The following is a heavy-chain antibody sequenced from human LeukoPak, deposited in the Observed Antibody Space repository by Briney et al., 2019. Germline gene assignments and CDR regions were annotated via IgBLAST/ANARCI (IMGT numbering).Heavy chain of an antibody. V-gene: IGHV3-48*02. D-gene: IGHD3-16*02. CDR2: ISSSSSTI. CDR1: GFTFSSYS. J-gene: IGHJ3*02. CDR3: ARDWHDYVWGSYRPPHDAFDI. Sequence: QTGGSLRLSCAASGFTFSSYSMIWVRQAPGKGLEWVSYISSSSSTIYYADSVKGRFTISRDNAKNSLYLQMNSLRDEDAAVYYCARDWHDYVWGSYRPPHDAFDIWGQGTMVTVSS.